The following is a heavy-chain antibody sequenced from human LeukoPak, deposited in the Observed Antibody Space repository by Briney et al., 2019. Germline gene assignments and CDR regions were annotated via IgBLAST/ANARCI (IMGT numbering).Heavy chain of an antibody. J-gene: IGHJ4*02. D-gene: IGHD3-22*01. CDR2: IDSRNGHT. CDR1: GYTFTNYG. Sequence: APVEVSCKASGYTFTNYGITWVRQAPGEGLEWMGWIDSRNGHTKYGQKFQGRVIMTTDTSTSTTYMELRSLRSDDTAVYYCARAITMIVRAGDYWGQGTLVTVSS. V-gene: IGHV1-18*01. CDR3: ARAITMIVRAGDY.